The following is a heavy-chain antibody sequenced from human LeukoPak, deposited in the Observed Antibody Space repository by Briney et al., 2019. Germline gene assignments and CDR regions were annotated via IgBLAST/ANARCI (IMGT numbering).Heavy chain of an antibody. J-gene: IGHJ5*02. CDR2: FDPEDGET. D-gene: IGHD3-10*01. CDR1: GYTLTELS. Sequence: ASVKVSCKVSGYTLTELSMHWVRQAPGKGLEWMGGFDPEDGETNYAQKFQGRVTMTEDTSTDTAYRELSSRGSEDTAVYYCATLRVPHRMVRGTHRHYNWFDPWGQGTLVTVSS. CDR3: ATLRVPHRMVRGTHRHYNWFDP. V-gene: IGHV1-24*01.